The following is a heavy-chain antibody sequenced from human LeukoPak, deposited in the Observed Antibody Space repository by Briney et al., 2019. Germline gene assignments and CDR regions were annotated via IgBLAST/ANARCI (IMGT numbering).Heavy chain of an antibody. CDR2: INHSGST. Sequence: PSETLSLTCAVYGGSFSGYYWSWIRQPPGKGLEWIGEINHSGSTNYNPSLKSRVTISVDTSKNQFSLKLSSVTAADTAVYYCARESRDLDSSGATIIFDPWGQGTLVTVSS. CDR1: GGSFSGYY. V-gene: IGHV4-34*01. J-gene: IGHJ5*02. D-gene: IGHD6-19*01. CDR3: ARESRDLDSSGATIIFDP.